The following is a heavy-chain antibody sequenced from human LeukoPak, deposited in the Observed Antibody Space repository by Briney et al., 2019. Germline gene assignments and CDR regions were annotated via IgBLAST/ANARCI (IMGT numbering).Heavy chain of an antibody. CDR2: IYTSGST. D-gene: IGHD6-19*01. J-gene: IGHJ6*03. Sequence: SETLSLTCTVSGGSISSGSYFWSWIRQPAGKGLEWIGRIYTSGSTNYNPSLKSRVTISVDTSKNQFSLKLSSVTAADTAVHYCARGGSGWNYYYYYMDVWGKGTTVTISS. V-gene: IGHV4-61*02. CDR3: ARGGSGWNYYYYYMDV. CDR1: GGSISSGSYF.